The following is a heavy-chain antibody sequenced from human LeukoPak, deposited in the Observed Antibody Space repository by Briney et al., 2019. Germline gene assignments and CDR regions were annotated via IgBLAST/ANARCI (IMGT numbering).Heavy chain of an antibody. CDR3: ARNRSEPLGNGGSFDS. J-gene: IGHJ4*02. V-gene: IGHV4-38-2*01. D-gene: IGHD3-16*01. CDR1: GYSISSGDY. CDR2: IYHSGST. Sequence: SETLSLTCAVSGYSISSGDYWGWIRLPPGKGLEWIGSIYHSGSTYYNPSLKSRVTISVDTPKRQFSLTLSSVTAADTAVYYCARNRSEPLGNGGSFDSWGQGTLVTVSS.